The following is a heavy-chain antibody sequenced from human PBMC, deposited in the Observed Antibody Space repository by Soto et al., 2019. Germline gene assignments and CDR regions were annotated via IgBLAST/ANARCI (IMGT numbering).Heavy chain of an antibody. Sequence: QVQLQESGPGLVKPSQTLSLTCTVSGASIRSGGYYWSWIRQHPGKGLEWIGYIYYSGSTYYNPSLTSRVTISVDTSKNQFSLKLSSVTAADTAVYYCYCGGAKYFDYWGQGTLVTVSS. J-gene: IGHJ4*02. D-gene: IGHD2-21*01. CDR1: GASIRSGGYY. V-gene: IGHV4-31*03. CDR2: IYYSGST. CDR3: YCGGAKYFDY.